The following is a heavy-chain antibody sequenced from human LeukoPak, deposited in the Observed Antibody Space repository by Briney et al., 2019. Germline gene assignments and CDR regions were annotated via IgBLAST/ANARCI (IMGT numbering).Heavy chain of an antibody. CDR2: ISGSGGST. D-gene: IGHD2-21*02. Sequence: GGSLRLSCAASGFTFSSYAMSWVRQAPGKGLEWVSAISGSGGSTYYADSVKGRSTISRDNSKNTLYLQMNSLRAEDTAVYYCAKPLAYCGGDCSAGFDYWGQGTLVTVSS. V-gene: IGHV3-23*01. CDR1: GFTFSSYA. J-gene: IGHJ4*02. CDR3: AKPLAYCGGDCSAGFDY.